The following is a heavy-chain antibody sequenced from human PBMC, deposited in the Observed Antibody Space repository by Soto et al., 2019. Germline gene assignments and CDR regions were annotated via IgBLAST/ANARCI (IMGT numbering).Heavy chain of an antibody. D-gene: IGHD3-16*01. CDR3: ARGDVFQYFYMDV. J-gene: IGHJ6*03. CDR2: ISYDGSNQ. Sequence: QVQLVESGGGVVQPGRSLRLSCAASGFTFSNYGMHWVRQAPGKGLEWVAVISYDGSNQYYADSVKGRFTISRDNSKNTLYLQLNSLRPEDTAVFYCARGDVFQYFYMDVWGIGTTVSVS. CDR1: GFTFSNYG. V-gene: IGHV3-30*03.